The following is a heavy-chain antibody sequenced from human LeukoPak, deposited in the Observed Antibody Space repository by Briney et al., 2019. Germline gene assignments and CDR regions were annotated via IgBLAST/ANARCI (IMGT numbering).Heavy chain of an antibody. CDR2: INQDGSAG. CDR3: ASAPNENYFDF. Sequence: GGSLRLSCAASGLSFSTYWMSWLRQAPGKGLEWVANINQDGSAGDYGGSVEGRFTISRDNAKNSLYLQMNSLRAEDTAVYFCASAPNENYFDFWGQGTLVTVSS. V-gene: IGHV3-7*01. CDR1: GLSFSTYW. J-gene: IGHJ4*02.